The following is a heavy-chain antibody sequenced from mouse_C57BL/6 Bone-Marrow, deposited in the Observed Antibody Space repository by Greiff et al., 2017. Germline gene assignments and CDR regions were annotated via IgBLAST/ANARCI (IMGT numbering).Heavy chain of an antibody. CDR3: ARSGTVVFDY. V-gene: IGHV1-55*01. J-gene: IGHJ2*01. CDR2: IYPVSGST. Sequence: QVQLQQPGAELVKPGASVTMSCKASVYTFTSYWITWVKQRPGQGLEWIGDIYPVSGSTNYNEKFKSKATLTVDTSSSTAYMQLSSLTSEDSAVYYCARSGTVVFDYWGQGTTLTVSS. CDR1: VYTFTSYW. D-gene: IGHD1-1*01.